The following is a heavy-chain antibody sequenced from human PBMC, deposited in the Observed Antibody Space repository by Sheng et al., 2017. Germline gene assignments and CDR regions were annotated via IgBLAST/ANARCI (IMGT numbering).Heavy chain of an antibody. CDR2: IYTSGST. CDR1: GGSISSYY. J-gene: IGHJ3*02. V-gene: IGHV4-4*07. D-gene: IGHD3-22*01. CDR3: ARDRTYYYDSSGSLRAFDI. Sequence: QVQLQESGPGLVKPSETLSLTCTVSGGSISSYYWSWIRQPAGKGLEWIGRIYTSGSTNYNPSLKSRVTMSVDTSKNQFSLKLSSVTAADTAVYYCARDRTYYYDSSGSLRAFDIWGQGTMVTVSS.